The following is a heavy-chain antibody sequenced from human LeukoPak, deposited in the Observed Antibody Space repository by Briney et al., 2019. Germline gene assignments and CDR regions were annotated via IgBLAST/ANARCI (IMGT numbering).Heavy chain of an antibody. V-gene: IGHV3-23*01. CDR3: ATWSGSYPNYYYYYYMDV. CDR2: ISGSGGST. CDR1: GFTFSSYA. Sequence: GGSLRLSCAASGFTFSSYAMSWVRQAPGKGLEWVSAISGSGGSTYYADSVKGRFTIPRDNSKNTLYLQMNSLRAEDTAVYYCATWSGSYPNYYYYYYMDVWGKGTTVTVSS. D-gene: IGHD1-26*01. J-gene: IGHJ6*03.